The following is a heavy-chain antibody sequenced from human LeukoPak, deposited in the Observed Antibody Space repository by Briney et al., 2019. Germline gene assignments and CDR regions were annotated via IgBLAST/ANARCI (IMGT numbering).Heavy chain of an antibody. J-gene: IGHJ4*02. V-gene: IGHV4-31*03. CDR3: ARGEVPGRGAAAIFDY. D-gene: IGHD6-13*01. CDR2: IYYSGST. Sequence: SSETLSLTCTVSGGSISSGGYYWSWIRQHPGKGLEWIGYIYYSGSTYYNPSLKSRVTISEDTSKNQFSLKLSSVTAADTAVYYCARGEVPGRGAAAIFDYWGQGTLVTVSS. CDR1: GGSISSGGYY.